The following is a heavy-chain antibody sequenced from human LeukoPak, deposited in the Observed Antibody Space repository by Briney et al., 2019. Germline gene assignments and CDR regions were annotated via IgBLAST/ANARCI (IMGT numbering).Heavy chain of an antibody. CDR3: ARGGVTYYYDSSGPNWFDP. CDR2: INHSGST. CDR1: GGSFSGYY. D-gene: IGHD3-22*01. J-gene: IGHJ5*02. Sequence: SETLSLTCAVYGGSFSGYYWSWIRQPPGKGLEWIGEINHSGSTNYNPSLKSQVTISVDTSKNQFSLKLSSVTAADTAVYYCARGGVTYYYDSSGPNWFDPWGQGTLVTVSS. V-gene: IGHV4-34*01.